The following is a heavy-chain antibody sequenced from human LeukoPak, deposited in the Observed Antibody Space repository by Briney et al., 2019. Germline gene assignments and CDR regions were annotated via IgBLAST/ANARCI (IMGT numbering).Heavy chain of an antibody. CDR3: ARDSLYGDYGPHAFDI. V-gene: IGHV4-34*01. D-gene: IGHD4-17*01. CDR2: INHSGST. CDR1: GGSFSGYY. Sequence: SETLSLTCAVYGGSFSGYYWSWIRQPPGKGLEWIGEINHSGSTNYNPSLKSRVTISVDTSKNQFSLKLSSVTAADTAVYYCARDSLYGDYGPHAFDIWGQGTMVTVSP. J-gene: IGHJ3*02.